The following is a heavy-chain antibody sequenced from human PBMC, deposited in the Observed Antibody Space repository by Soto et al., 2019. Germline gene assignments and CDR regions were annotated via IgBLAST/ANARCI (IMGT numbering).Heavy chain of an antibody. V-gene: IGHV3-30*04. Sequence: SGGSLRLSCAASGFTFSDYAMHWIRQAPGKGLEWVAVISYEGSEIYYSDSVKGRFTISRDNTMNTVYLQMSSVRRDDTAVYYCARTYYDFWSGFSDWGQGALVTVSS. CDR3: ARTYYDFWSGFSD. CDR1: GFTFSDYA. D-gene: IGHD3-3*01. CDR2: ISYEGSEI. J-gene: IGHJ4*02.